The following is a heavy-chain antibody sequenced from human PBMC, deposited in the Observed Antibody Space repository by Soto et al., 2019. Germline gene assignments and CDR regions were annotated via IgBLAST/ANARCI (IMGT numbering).Heavy chain of an antibody. V-gene: IGHV3-23*01. Sequence: PGGSLRLCCAASEGIFSSDAMSWVRQAPGRGLEWVSAISGSGGSTYYADSVKGRFTISRDNSKNTLYLQMNSLRAEDTAVYYCAKVAYYYDSSGYYYPYWGQGTLVTVSS. CDR1: EGIFSSDA. D-gene: IGHD3-22*01. J-gene: IGHJ4*02. CDR2: ISGSGGST. CDR3: AKVAYYYDSSGYYYPY.